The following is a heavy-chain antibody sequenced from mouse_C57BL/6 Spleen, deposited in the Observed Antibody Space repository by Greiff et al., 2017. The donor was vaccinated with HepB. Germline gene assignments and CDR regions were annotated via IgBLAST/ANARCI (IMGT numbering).Heavy chain of an antibody. CDR1: GYSITSGYY. CDR3: ARAEAFPYYGSSRGYFDV. D-gene: IGHD1-1*01. CDR2: ISYDGSN. Sequence: EVKLMESGPGLVKPSQSLSLTCSVTGYSITSGYYWNWIRQFPGNKLEWMGYISYDGSNNYNPSLKNRISITRDTSKNQFFLKLNSVTTEDTATYYCARAEAFPYYGSSRGYFDVWGTGTTVTVSS. J-gene: IGHJ1*03. V-gene: IGHV3-6*01.